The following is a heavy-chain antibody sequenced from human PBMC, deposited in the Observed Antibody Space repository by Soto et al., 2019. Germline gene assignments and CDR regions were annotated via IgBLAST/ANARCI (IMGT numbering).Heavy chain of an antibody. CDR3: AKDSSYYYDSSGYDS. CDR1: GFTFSSYG. Sequence: QVQLVESGGGVVQPGRSLRLSCAASGFTFSSYGMHWVRQAPGKGLEWVAVISYDGSNKYYADSVKGRFTISRDNSKNTLYLQMNSLRVEDTAVYYCAKDSSYYYDSSGYDSWGQGTLVTVSS. CDR2: ISYDGSNK. V-gene: IGHV3-30*18. D-gene: IGHD3-22*01. J-gene: IGHJ4*02.